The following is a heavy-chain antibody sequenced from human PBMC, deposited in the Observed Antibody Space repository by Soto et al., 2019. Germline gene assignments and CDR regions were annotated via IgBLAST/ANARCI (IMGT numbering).Heavy chain of an antibody. CDR3: ARLSSDRSAVASPFDY. CDR1: GGSISSYY. D-gene: IGHD6-19*01. Sequence: ASETLSLTCTVFGGSISSYYWSWIRQPPGKGLEWIGYIYYSGSTNYNPSLKSRVTISVDTSKDQFSLKLSSVTAADTAVYYCARLSSDRSAVASPFDYWGQGTLVTVSS. J-gene: IGHJ4*02. CDR2: IYYSGST. V-gene: IGHV4-59*08.